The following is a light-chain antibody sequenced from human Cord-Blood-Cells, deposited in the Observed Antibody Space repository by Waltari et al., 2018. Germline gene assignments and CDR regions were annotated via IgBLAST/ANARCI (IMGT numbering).Light chain of an antibody. J-gene: IGLJ1*01. V-gene: IGLV3-21*04. CDR3: QVWDSSSDHYV. CDR1: NIGSKS. Sequence: SNVLTPPSSVSVAPGNTARTTGGGHNIGSKSVHWYQQKPGQAPVLVIYYDSDRPSGIPERFSGSNSGNTATLTISRVEAGDEADYYCQVWDSSSDHYVFGTGTKVTVL. CDR2: YDS.